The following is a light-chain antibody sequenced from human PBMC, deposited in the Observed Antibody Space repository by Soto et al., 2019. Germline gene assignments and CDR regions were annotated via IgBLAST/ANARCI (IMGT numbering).Light chain of an antibody. Sequence: QSALTQPASVSGSPGQSITISCTGTSSDVGGYHYVSWYQRHPGKTPKLMIYDVSNRPSGVSNRFSGSKSGNTASLTISGLQAEDEADYFCSSYSNSRTLVFGGGTKVTVL. CDR1: SSDVGGYHY. J-gene: IGLJ2*01. CDR3: SSYSNSRTLV. V-gene: IGLV2-14*03. CDR2: DVS.